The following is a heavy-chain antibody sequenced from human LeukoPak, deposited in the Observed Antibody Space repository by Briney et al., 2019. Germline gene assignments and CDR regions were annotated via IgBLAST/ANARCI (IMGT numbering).Heavy chain of an antibody. D-gene: IGHD6-13*01. J-gene: IGHJ4*02. V-gene: IGHV4-34*01. CDR3: ATFTAAGRRVDY. CDR1: GGSFSGYY. CDR2: INHSGST. Sequence: SETLSLTCAVYGGSFSGYYWSWIRQPPGKGLEWIGEINHSGSTNYNPSLKSRVTISVDTSKNQFSLKLSSVTAADTAVYYCATFTAAGRRVDYRGQGTLVTVSS.